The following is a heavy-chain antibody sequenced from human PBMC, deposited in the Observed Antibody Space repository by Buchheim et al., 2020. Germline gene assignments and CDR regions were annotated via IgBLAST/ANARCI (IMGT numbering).Heavy chain of an antibody. V-gene: IGHV3-66*04. CDR2: IYSGGST. CDR3: ASQVRPTMTTVTYFDY. Sequence: EVQLVESGGGLVQPGGSLRLSCAASGFTVSSNYMSWVRQAPGKGLEWVSVIYSGGSTYYADSVKGRFTISRDNSKNTLYLQMNSLRAEDTAVYYCASQVRPTMTTVTYFDYWGQGTL. D-gene: IGHD4-17*01. CDR1: GFTVSSNY. J-gene: IGHJ4*02.